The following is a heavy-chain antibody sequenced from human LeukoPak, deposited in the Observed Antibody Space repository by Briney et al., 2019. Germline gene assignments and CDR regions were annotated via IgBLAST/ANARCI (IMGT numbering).Heavy chain of an antibody. CDR3: AREKWESSWYGDGYYYYYYGMDV. D-gene: IGHD6-13*01. V-gene: IGHV3-7*03. J-gene: IGHJ6*02. Sequence: DSLKGRFTISRDNAKNSLYLQMNSLRAEDTAVYYCAREKWESSWYGDGYYYYYYGMDVWGQGTTVTVSS.